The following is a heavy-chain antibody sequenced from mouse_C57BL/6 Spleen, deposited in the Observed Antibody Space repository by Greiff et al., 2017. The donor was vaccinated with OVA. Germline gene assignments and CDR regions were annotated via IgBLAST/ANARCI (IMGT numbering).Heavy chain of an antibody. V-gene: IGHV2-2*01. CDR1: GFSLTSYG. Sequence: VKLMESGPGLVQPSQSLSITCTVSGFSLTSYGVHWVRQSPGKGLEWLGVIWSGGSTDYNAAFISRLSISKDNSKSQVFFKMNSLQADDTAIYYCARSHYGSSWGYFDYWGQGTTLTVSS. CDR2: IWSGGST. D-gene: IGHD1-1*01. CDR3: ARSHYGSSWGYFDY. J-gene: IGHJ2*01.